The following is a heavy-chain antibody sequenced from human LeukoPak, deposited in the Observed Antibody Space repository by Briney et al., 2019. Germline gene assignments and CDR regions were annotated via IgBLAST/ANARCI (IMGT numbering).Heavy chain of an antibody. CDR3: ARAFGGVIVIQRNNWFDS. CDR1: GASISSFY. V-gene: IGHV4-59*12. J-gene: IGHJ5*01. Sequence: SETLSLTCTVSGASISSFYWSWIRQPPGKGLEWIGYIYYSGSANSNPSVKSRVTISVDTSKNQFSLKLSSVTAADTAVYYCARAFGGVIVIQRNNWFDSWGQGTLVTVSS. D-gene: IGHD3-16*02. CDR2: IYYSGSA.